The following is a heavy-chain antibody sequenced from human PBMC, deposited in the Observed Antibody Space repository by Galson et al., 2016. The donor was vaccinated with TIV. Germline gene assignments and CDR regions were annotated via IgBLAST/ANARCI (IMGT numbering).Heavy chain of an antibody. D-gene: IGHD2-21*01. V-gene: IGHV3-13*01. CDR3: VRAAYCGGDCPYYFEY. Sequence: SLRLSCAASGFTFSSYDMHWVRQAAGKGLEWVSSIGTAGDTDYPGSVKGRFTISRENAKNSLYLQMNSLRAGDTAVYFCVRAAYCGGDCPYYFEYWGQGTLVTVSS. J-gene: IGHJ4*02. CDR1: GFTFSSYD. CDR2: IGTAGDT.